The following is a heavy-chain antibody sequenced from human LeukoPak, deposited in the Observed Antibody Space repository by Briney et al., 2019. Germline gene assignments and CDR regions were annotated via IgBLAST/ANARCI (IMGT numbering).Heavy chain of an antibody. CDR2: IYPGDSDT. J-gene: IGHJ5*02. CDR1: GYSFTSYW. V-gene: IGHV5-51*01. Sequence: GESQKISCKGSGYSFTSYWIGWVRQMPGKGLEWMGIIYPGDSDTRYSPSFQGQVTISADKSISTAYLQWSSLKASDTAMYYCARLFFYYGSGSYYFSYNWFDPWGQGTLVTVSS. D-gene: IGHD3-10*01. CDR3: ARLFFYYGSGSYYFSYNWFDP.